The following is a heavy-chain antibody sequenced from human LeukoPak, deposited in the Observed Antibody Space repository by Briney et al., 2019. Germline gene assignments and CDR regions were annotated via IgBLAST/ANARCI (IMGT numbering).Heavy chain of an antibody. D-gene: IGHD6-13*01. CDR3: ARAYSSSWYGDFDDY. V-gene: IGHV3-21*01. CDR1: GISLSNYA. Sequence: GGSLRLSCVVSGISLSNYAMTWVRQAPGKGLEWVSSISSSSSYIYYADSVKGRFTISRDNAKNSLHLQMNSLRAEDTAVYYCARAYSSSWYGDFDDYWGQGTLVTVSS. CDR2: ISSSSSYI. J-gene: IGHJ4*02.